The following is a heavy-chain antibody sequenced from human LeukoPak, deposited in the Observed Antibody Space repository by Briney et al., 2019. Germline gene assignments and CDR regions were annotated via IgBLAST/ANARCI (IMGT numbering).Heavy chain of an antibody. CDR1: GGSISSGGYY. CDR3: ARGAIAAAGYWFDP. J-gene: IGHJ5*02. D-gene: IGHD6-13*01. CDR2: IYYSGST. Sequence: PSETLSLTCTVSGGSISSGGYYWSWIRQYPGKDLEWIGSIYYSGSTYYNPSLKSRVTISVDTSKNQFSLRLSSVTAADTAVYYCARGAIAAAGYWFDPWGQGTLVTVSS. V-gene: IGHV4-39*07.